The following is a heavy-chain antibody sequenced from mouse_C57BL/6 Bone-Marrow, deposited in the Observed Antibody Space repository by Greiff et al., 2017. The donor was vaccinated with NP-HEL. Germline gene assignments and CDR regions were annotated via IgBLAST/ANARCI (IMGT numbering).Heavy chain of an antibody. J-gene: IGHJ3*01. CDR2: ISDGGSYT. CDR1: GFTFSSYA. CDR3: ARPPWFAY. Sequence: EVQGVESGGGLVKPGGSLKLSCAASGFTFSSYAMSWVRQTPEKRLEWVATISDGGSYTYYPDNVKGRFTISRVNAKNNLYLQMSHLKSEDTAMYYCARPPWFAYWGQGTLVTVSA. V-gene: IGHV5-4*01.